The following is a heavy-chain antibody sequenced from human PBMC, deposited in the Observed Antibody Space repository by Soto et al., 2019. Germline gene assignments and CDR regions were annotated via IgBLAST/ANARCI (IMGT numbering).Heavy chain of an antibody. D-gene: IGHD2-15*01. V-gene: IGHV3-23*01. J-gene: IGHJ6*03. CDR3: AKHREKEGYCSGGSCYSVSYYYYMDV. CDR1: GFTFSSYA. Sequence: GGSLRLSCAASGFTFSSYAMSWVRQAPGKGLEWVSAISGSGGSTYYADSVKGRFTISRDNSKNTRYLQMNSLRAGDTAVYYCAKHREKEGYCSGGSCYSVSYYYYMDVWGKGTTVTVSS. CDR2: ISGSGGST.